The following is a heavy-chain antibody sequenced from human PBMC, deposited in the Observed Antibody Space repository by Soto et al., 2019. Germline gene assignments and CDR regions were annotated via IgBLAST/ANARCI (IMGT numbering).Heavy chain of an antibody. V-gene: IGHV1-69*02. D-gene: IGHD6-6*01. CDR2: IIPILGIA. Sequence: SVKVSCKASGGTFSSYTISWVRQAPGQGLEWMGRIIPILGIANYAQKFQGRVTITADKSTSTAYMELSSLRSEDTAVYYCASPIKTYSSSAYYYYMDVWGKGTTVTVSS. CDR1: GGTFSSYT. CDR3: ASPIKTYSSSAYYYYMDV. J-gene: IGHJ6*03.